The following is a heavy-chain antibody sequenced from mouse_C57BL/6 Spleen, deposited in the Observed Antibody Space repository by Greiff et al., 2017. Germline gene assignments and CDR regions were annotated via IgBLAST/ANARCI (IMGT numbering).Heavy chain of an antibody. J-gene: IGHJ4*01. V-gene: IGHV1-55*01. CDR3: ARADWAYAMDY. CDR1: GYTFTSYW. Sequence: QVQLQQPGAELVKPGASVKMSCKASGYTFTSYWLTLVKQRPGQGLEWIGDIYPGSGSTNYNENVKSKATLTVDTSSSTDYMQLNSRTSEDYAVYYCARADWAYAMDYWGQGTSVTVAS. D-gene: IGHD4-1*01. CDR2: IYPGSGST.